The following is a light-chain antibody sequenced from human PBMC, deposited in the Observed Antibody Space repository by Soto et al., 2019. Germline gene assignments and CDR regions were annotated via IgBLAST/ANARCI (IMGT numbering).Light chain of an antibody. Sequence: DIQMTQSPSSLSTSVGDRVTITCRASQSISSYLNWYQQKPGKAPKLLIYAASSLQSGVPSRFSGSGSGTDFTLTISSLQSEDFATYYCQQSYSTLWTFGLGTKVEIK. CDR3: QQSYSTLWT. V-gene: IGKV1-39*01. CDR2: AAS. CDR1: QSISSY. J-gene: IGKJ1*01.